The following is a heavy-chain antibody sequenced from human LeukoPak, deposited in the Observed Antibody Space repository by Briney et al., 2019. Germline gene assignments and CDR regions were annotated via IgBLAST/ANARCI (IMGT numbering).Heavy chain of an antibody. D-gene: IGHD3-16*01. V-gene: IGHV4-34*01. CDR3: ATNYDYV. Sequence: SETLSLTCTVSGVSISSYYCSWVRQPPGKGLEWIGEINHSGSTNYNPSLKSRVTISVDTSKNQFSLRLSSVTAADTAVYYCATNYDYVWGQGTLVTVSS. CDR2: INHSGST. J-gene: IGHJ4*02. CDR1: GVSISSYY.